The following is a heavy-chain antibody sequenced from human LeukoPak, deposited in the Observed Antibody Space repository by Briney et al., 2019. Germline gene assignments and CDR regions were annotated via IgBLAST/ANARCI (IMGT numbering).Heavy chain of an antibody. V-gene: IGHV3-74*01. Sequence: GGSLRLSXAASGFTFSSYWMHWVRQPPGKGLVWVSRISSDGSSTSYADSVKGRFTIFRDNAKNTLYLQMNSLGAEDTAVYYCARALPPSVNTPWKWGQGTQVTVSS. CDR3: ARALPPSVNTPWK. D-gene: IGHD1-1*01. CDR1: GFTFSSYW. J-gene: IGHJ4*02. CDR2: ISSDGSST.